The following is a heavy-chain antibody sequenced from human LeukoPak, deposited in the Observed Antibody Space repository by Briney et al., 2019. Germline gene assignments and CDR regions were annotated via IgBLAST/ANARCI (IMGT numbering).Heavy chain of an antibody. CDR1: GGSTSSYY. J-gene: IGHJ4*02. V-gene: IGHV4-59*01. CDR2: IYYSGST. D-gene: IGHD6-19*01. CDR3: ARDLKGSGRYPS. Sequence: SETLSLTCTVSGGSTSSYYWSWIRQPPGKGLEWIGYIYYSGSTNYNPSLKSRVTISVDTSKNQFSLKLSSVTAADTAVYYCARDLKGSGRYPSWGQGTLVTVSS.